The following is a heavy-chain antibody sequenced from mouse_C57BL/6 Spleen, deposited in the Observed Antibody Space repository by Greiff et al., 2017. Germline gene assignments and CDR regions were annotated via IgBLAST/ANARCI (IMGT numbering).Heavy chain of an antibody. J-gene: IGHJ1*03. Sequence: QVQLQPPGAELVKPGASVKLSCKASGYTFTSYWMHWVKQRPGQGLEWIGMIHPNSGSTNYNEKFKSKATLTVDKSSSTAYMQLSSLTSEDSAVYYCAKWLPNWYFDVWGTGTTVTVSS. V-gene: IGHV1-64*01. CDR3: AKWLPNWYFDV. CDR2: IHPNSGST. D-gene: IGHD2-2*01. CDR1: GYTFTSYW.